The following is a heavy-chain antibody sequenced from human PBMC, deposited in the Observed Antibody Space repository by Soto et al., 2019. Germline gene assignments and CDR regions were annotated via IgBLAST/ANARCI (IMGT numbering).Heavy chain of an antibody. Sequence: SLRLSCAASGFTFSSYAMSWVRQAPGKGLEWVSAISGSGGSTYYADSVKGRFTISRDNSKNTLYLQMNSLRAEDTAVYYCAKDRVVVVAATPGTDYWGQGTLFTVSS. CDR1: GFTFSSYA. CDR2: ISGSGGST. V-gene: IGHV3-23*01. D-gene: IGHD2-15*01. CDR3: AKDRVVVVAATPGTDY. J-gene: IGHJ4*02.